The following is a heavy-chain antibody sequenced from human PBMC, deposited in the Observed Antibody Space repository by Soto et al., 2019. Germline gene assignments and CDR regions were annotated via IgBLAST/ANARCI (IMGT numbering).Heavy chain of an antibody. CDR3: ARGGPHITIFGYGDH. Sequence: GGSLRLSCAASGFTFSSYVMHWVRQAPGKGLEWVAHISYDGNNKYYADSVKGRFTISRDNFKNTLYLQMSSLRADDTAVYYCARGGPHITIFGYGDHWGQGNLVTVSS. CDR1: GFTFSSYV. D-gene: IGHD3-3*01. V-gene: IGHV3-30-3*01. J-gene: IGHJ4*02. CDR2: ISYDGNNK.